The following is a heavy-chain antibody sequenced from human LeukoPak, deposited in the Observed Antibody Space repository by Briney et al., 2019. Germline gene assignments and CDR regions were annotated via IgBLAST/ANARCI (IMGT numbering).Heavy chain of an antibody. V-gene: IGHV4-61*01. D-gene: IGHD2/OR15-2a*01. CDR2: FYYTGST. CDR1: GGSVSGGSYY. CDR3: ASGQFLASNDY. Sequence: PSETLSLTCTVSGGSVSGGSYYWSWIRQPPGKGLEWIGYFYYTGSTNYNPSLKGRVTISVDTSKNQFSLRLSSVTAADTAVYYCASGQFLASNDYWGQGILVTVSS. J-gene: IGHJ4*02.